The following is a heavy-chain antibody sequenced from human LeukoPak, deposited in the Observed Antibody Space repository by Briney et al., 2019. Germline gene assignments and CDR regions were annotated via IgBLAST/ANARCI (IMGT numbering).Heavy chain of an antibody. J-gene: IGHJ4*02. CDR2: IHHSGTT. D-gene: IGHD3-10*01. CDR1: GDSISSSKW. CDR3: ARMESYGSGSFYFDF. Sequence: ASGTLSLTCAVSGDSISSSKWWSWVRQPPGKGLEWIGEIHHSGTTNYSPSLKSRVTISVNKSKNQFSLIMSSVTAADTAVYYCARMESYGSGSFYFDFWGQGTLVTVSS. V-gene: IGHV4-4*02.